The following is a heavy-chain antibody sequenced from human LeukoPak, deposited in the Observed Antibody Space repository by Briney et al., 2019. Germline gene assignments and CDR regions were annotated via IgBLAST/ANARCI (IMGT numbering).Heavy chain of an antibody. CDR3: ARDGSRFGLYYYMDV. CDR2: INPKGGST. CDR1: GYSFTSNY. Sequence: ASVKVSCKASGYSFTSNYIHWVRQAPGQGLEWMGIINPKGGSTSYAQKFQGRVTMTRDKSTSTVYMELNSLRSEDSAVYYCARDGSRFGLYYYMDVWGKGTTVTVSS. D-gene: IGHD3-3*01. J-gene: IGHJ6*03. V-gene: IGHV1-46*01.